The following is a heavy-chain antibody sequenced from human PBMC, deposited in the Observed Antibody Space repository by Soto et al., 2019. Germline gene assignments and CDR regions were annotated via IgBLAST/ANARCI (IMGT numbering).Heavy chain of an antibody. J-gene: IGHJ6*02. CDR1: GGSVSSGSYY. CDR2: IYYSGST. D-gene: IGHD3-10*01. V-gene: IGHV4-61*01. CDR3: AREGGAGDGSGSPYYYYGMDV. Sequence: PSETLSLTCTVSGGSVSSGSYYWSWIRQPPGKGLEWIGYIYYSGSTNYNPSLKSRVTISVDTSKNQFSLKLSSVTAADTAVYYCAREGGAGDGSGSPYYYYGMDVWGQGTTVTVSS.